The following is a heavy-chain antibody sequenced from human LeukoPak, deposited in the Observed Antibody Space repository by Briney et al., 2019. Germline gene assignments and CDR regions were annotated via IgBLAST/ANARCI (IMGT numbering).Heavy chain of an antibody. D-gene: IGHD3-16*02. CDR2: ISGSSSYI. Sequence: PGGSLRLSCAASGFTFSSYAMSWVRQAPGKGLEWVSSISGSSSYIYYADSLKGRFTISRDNAKDSLYLQMNSLRAEDTAVYYCARGIGQSLYYWGQGTLVTVSS. J-gene: IGHJ4*02. CDR3: ARGIGQSLYY. V-gene: IGHV3-21*01. CDR1: GFTFSSYA.